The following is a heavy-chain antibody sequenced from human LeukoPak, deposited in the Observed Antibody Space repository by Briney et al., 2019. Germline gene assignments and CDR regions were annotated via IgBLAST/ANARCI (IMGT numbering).Heavy chain of an antibody. CDR3: ARNSSGFKLGDAFDI. CDR1: GFTFSSYA. J-gene: IGHJ3*02. D-gene: IGHD3-22*01. V-gene: IGHV3-23*01. Sequence: PGGSLRLSCAASGFTFSSYAMTWVRQAPGKGLEWISAINGGAYSTSYADSAKGRFTISRDNSKNTLYLQMNSLRAEDTAVYYCARNSSGFKLGDAFDIWGQGTLVTVSS. CDR2: INGGAYST.